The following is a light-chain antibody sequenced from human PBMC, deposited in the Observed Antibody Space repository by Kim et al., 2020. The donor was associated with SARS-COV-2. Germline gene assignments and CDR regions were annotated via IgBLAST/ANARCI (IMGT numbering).Light chain of an antibody. CDR2: TDR. CDR3: QVWDSSIEV. V-gene: IGLV3-9*01. J-gene: IGLJ3*02. CDR1: KIGIKN. Sequence: SVALGQTARITCGGDKIGIKNVRWYKQKAGQAPVLVIYTDRKRPSGIPVRFSGSNSESTATLTISGAQAGDEAAYYCQVWDSSIEVFGGGTKLTVL.